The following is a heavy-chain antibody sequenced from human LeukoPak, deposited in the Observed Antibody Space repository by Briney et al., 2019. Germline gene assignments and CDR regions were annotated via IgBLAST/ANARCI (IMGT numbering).Heavy chain of an antibody. J-gene: IGHJ4*02. CDR3: ASSGYSYGPAAYYFDY. CDR1: GFSFSSYS. D-gene: IGHD5-18*01. CDR2: ISSGRSFT. V-gene: IGHV3-21*01. Sequence: PGGSLRLSCAASGFSFSSYSMNWVRQAPGKGLEWVSSISSGRSFTYYGDSVKGRFSISRDNAKNSLYLQMNSLRAEDTAVYYCASSGYSYGPAAYYFDYWGQGTLVTVSS.